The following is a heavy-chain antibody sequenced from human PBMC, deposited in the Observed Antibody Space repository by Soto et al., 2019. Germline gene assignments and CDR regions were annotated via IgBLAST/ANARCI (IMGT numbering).Heavy chain of an antibody. CDR2: MYNIVSA. Sequence: PSEPLSLTCTVSGGSISSGGYYWSWIRQHPGKGLEWIGYMYNIVSAVYNPLFKSRVTISVDMSKNQFSLNLSSVTAAYTAVYYCARHTHFYWLSFDYWGQGTLLTVSS. V-gene: IGHV4-61*08. J-gene: IGHJ4*02. CDR1: GGSISSGGYY. D-gene: IGHD3-9*01. CDR3: ARHTHFYWLSFDY.